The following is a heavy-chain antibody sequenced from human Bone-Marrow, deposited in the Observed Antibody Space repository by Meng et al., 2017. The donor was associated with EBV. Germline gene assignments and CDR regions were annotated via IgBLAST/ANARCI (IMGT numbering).Heavy chain of an antibody. Sequence: QVQLVQSWDEMKQRGASVRVSRKASGYTFIGSFMHWVREAPGQGLEWVGRINPKTGDSDLSPKFRGRVSLTRDTSTGTAYMDFSSLQSADTAVYFCATPLETTMAPDHWGQGTLVTVSS. D-gene: IGHD5-18*01. CDR1: GYTFIGSF. CDR2: INPKTGDS. CDR3: ATPLETTMAPDH. V-gene: IGHV1-2*06. J-gene: IGHJ4*02.